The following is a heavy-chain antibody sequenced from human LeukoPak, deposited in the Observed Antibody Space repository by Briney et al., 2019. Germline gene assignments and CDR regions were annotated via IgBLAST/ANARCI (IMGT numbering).Heavy chain of an antibody. J-gene: IGHJ4*02. V-gene: IGHV4-59*01. D-gene: IGHD3-16*02. CDR3: VGSPYVWGSYRYDY. Sequence: SETLSLTCTVSDASISSYYWSWIRQPPGKGLEWIGYIYYSGSTNYNPSLKSRVTISVDTSKNQFPLKLSSVTAADTAVYYCVGSPYVWGSYRYDYWGQGTLVTVSS. CDR1: DASISSYY. CDR2: IYYSGST.